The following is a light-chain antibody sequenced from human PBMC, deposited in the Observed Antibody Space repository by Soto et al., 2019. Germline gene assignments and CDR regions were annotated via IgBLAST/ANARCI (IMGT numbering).Light chain of an antibody. V-gene: IGKV1-9*01. J-gene: IGKJ3*01. CDR1: QGVGTS. CDR2: AAS. Sequence: DIQLTQSPSFLSASVGDRVTITCRASQGVGTSLAWYQQKPGEAPKLLIYAASTLQSGVPSTFSGSGSGTDFTLTITSLQTEDFATYYCQQVFDFPQPFGPGTKVDVK. CDR3: QQVFDFPQP.